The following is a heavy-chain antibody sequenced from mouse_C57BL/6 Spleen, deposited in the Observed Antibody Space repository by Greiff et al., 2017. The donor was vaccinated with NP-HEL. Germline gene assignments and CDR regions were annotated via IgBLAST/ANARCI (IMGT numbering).Heavy chain of an antibody. Sequence: EVQLQQSGPELVKPGASVKISCKASGYSFTGYYMNWVKQSPEKSLEWIGEINPSTGGTTYNQKFKAKATLTVDKSSSTAYMQLKSLTSEDSAVYYCARGGYSHYFDYWGQGTTLTVSS. CDR3: ARGGYSHYFDY. CDR1: GYSFTGYY. CDR2: INPSTGGT. J-gene: IGHJ2*01. D-gene: IGHD2-3*01. V-gene: IGHV1-42*01.